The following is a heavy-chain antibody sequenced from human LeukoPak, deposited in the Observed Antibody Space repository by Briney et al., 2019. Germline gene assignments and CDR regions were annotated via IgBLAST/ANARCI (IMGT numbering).Heavy chain of an antibody. J-gene: IGHJ4*02. CDR2: ISGSGGST. D-gene: IGHD5-18*01. V-gene: IGHV3-23*01. Sequence: GGSLRLSCAASGLTFSSYAMSWVRQAPGKGLEWVSAISGSGGSTYYADSVKGRFTISRDNSKNTLYLQMNSLRAEDTAVYYCAKVPEISGYSYGLSYFDYWGQGTLVTVSS. CDR3: AKVPEISGYSYGLSYFDY. CDR1: GLTFSSYA.